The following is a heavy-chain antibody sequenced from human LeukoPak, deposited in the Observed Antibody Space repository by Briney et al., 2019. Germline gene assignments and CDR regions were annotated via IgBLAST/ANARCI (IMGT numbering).Heavy chain of an antibody. D-gene: IGHD3-3*01. J-gene: IGHJ6*03. CDR2: MNPHNGNT. Sequence: GASVKVSCKASGYTFTSYDINWVRQATGQGLECMGWMNPHNGNTGYAQKFQGRVTITRNTSISTAYMELSSLRSEDTAVYYCARGLWGDFWSGDYYYYYMDVWGKGTTVTVSS. V-gene: IGHV1-8*03. CDR1: GYTFTSYD. CDR3: ARGLWGDFWSGDYYYYYMDV.